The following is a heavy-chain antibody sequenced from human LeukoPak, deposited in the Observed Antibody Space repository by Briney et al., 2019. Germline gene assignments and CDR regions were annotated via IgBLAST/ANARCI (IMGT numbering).Heavy chain of an antibody. Sequence: GGSLRLSCAASGFTFSRSSMNWVRQAPGQGLEWVSYISSGSSTIDYADSVKGRFTISRDNAKNSLYLQMDSLRAEDTAVYYCARGPNYYDSSGYYHEGWFDPWGQRTLVTVSS. CDR3: ARGPNYYDSSGYYHEGWFDP. V-gene: IGHV3-48*01. CDR2: ISSGSSTI. CDR1: GFTFSRSS. D-gene: IGHD3-22*01. J-gene: IGHJ5*02.